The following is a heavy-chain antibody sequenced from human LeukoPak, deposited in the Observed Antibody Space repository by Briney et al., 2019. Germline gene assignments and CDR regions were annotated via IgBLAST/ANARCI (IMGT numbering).Heavy chain of an antibody. V-gene: IGHV1-69*04. D-gene: IGHD1-20*01. Sequence: SVKVSCKASGGTFSSYAISWVRQAPGQGLEWMGRIIPILGIANYAQKFQGRVTITADKSTSTAYMELSSLRSEDTAVYYCARDLTGTKPYYFDYWGQGNLVTVSS. CDR3: ARDLTGTKPYYFDY. CDR2: IIPILGIA. CDR1: GGTFSSYA. J-gene: IGHJ4*02.